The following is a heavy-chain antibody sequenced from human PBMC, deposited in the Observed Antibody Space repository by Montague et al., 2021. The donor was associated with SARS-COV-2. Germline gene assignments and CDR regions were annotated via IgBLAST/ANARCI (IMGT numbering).Heavy chain of an antibody. V-gene: IGHV4-59*13. CDR3: ARDFDY. J-gene: IGHJ4*02. CDR1: GGSISIYY. CDR2: MYYSGTT. Sequence: SETLSLTCTVYGGSISIYYWSWLRQPPGRGLEWIGYMYYSGTTNYNPSLKSRVTLSVDTSKNQFSLKLSSVTAADTAVYYCARDFDYWGQGTMVTVSS.